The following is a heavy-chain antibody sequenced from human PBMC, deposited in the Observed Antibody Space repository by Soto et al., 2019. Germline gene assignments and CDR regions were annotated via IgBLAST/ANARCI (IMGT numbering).Heavy chain of an antibody. CDR1: GGSISSYY. CDR3: ARLSGHGGAFDI. D-gene: IGHD4-17*01. CDR2: IYYSGST. V-gene: IGHV4-59*08. J-gene: IGHJ3*02. Sequence: SQTLSLTCTVSGGSISSYYWSWIRQPPGKGLEWIGYIYYSGSTNYNPSLKSRVTISVDTSKNQFSLKLSSVTAADTAVYYCARLSGHGGAFDIWGQGTMVTVSS.